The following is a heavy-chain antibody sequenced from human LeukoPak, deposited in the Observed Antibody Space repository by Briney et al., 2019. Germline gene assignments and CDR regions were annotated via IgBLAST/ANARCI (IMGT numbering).Heavy chain of an antibody. V-gene: IGHV4-59*01. Sequence: SETLSLTCTVSGGSISSYYWSWIRQPPGKGLEWIGYIYYSGSTNYNPSLKSRVTISVDTSKNQFSLKLSSVTAADTAVYYCARVVTLRRYYYYYYLDVWGKGTTVTVSS. D-gene: IGHD2-21*01. CDR1: GGSISSYY. CDR3: ARVVTLRRYYYYYYLDV. J-gene: IGHJ6*03. CDR2: IYYSGST.